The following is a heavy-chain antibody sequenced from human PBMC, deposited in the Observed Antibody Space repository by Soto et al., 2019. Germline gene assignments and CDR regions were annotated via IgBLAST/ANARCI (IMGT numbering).Heavy chain of an antibody. Sequence: QVQLQQWGAGLLKPSETLSLTCAVYGGSFSGYYWSGIRQPPGTGLEWIGEINHSGSTNYNPSLKSRVTISVDTSKNQFSLKLSSVTAADTAVYYCARARITGTPFVDYWGQGTLVTVSS. V-gene: IGHV4-34*01. D-gene: IGHD1-7*01. J-gene: IGHJ4*02. CDR1: GGSFSGYY. CDR3: ARARITGTPFVDY. CDR2: INHSGST.